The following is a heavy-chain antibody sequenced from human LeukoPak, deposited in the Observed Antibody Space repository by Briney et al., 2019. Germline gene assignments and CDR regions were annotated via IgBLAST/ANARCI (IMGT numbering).Heavy chain of an antibody. CDR1: GGSISSSSYY. D-gene: IGHD2-15*01. Sequence: SETLSLTCTVSGGSISSSSYYWGWIRQPPGKGLEWIGSIYYSGSTYYNPSLKSRVTISVDMSKNQFSLKLSSVTAADTAVYYCARHLGYCSGGSCYYWFDPWGQGTLVTVSS. CDR3: ARHLGYCSGGSCYYWFDP. J-gene: IGHJ5*02. CDR2: IYYSGST. V-gene: IGHV4-39*01.